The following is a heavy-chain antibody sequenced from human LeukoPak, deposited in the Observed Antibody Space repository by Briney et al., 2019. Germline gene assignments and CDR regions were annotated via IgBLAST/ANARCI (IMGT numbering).Heavy chain of an antibody. J-gene: IGHJ4*02. D-gene: IGHD1-1*01. CDR2: ISTTGSSI. CDR1: GFTFSSYE. V-gene: IGHV3-48*03. Sequence: GGSLRLSCAASGFTFSSYEMNWVRQAPGKGLEWVSYISTTGSSIYYADSVKGRFTISRDNVKNLPYLQMDSLRVEDTAIYYCARDPRTVRIWGQGTLVTVSS. CDR3: ARDPRTVRI.